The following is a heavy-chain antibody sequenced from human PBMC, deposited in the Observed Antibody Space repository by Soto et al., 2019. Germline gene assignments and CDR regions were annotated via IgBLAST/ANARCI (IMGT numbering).Heavy chain of an antibody. CDR2: IKQDGSEK. CDR3: ARGSRGYSPSGNFDY. V-gene: IGHV3-7*05. J-gene: IGHJ4*02. Sequence: EVQLVESGGGLVQPGGSLRLSCAASGFTFSSYWMSWVRQAPGKGLEWVANIKQDGSEKYYVDSVKGRFTISRDNAKNSLYLQMNSLRAEDTAVYYCARGSRGYSPSGNFDYWGQGTLVTVSS. D-gene: IGHD5-18*01. CDR1: GFTFSSYW.